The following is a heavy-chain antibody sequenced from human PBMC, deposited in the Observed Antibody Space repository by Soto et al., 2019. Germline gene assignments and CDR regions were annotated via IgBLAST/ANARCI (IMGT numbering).Heavy chain of an antibody. CDR1: GGTFSSYA. J-gene: IGHJ4*02. Sequence: SVKVSCKASGGTFSSYAISWVRQAPGQGLEWMGGIIPIFGTENYAQKFQGRVTITADESTSTAYMELSSLRSEDTAVYYCARDRGIAAAGTTTYDYCGQGTLVPVSS. CDR3: ARDRGIAAAGTTTYDY. V-gene: IGHV1-69*13. CDR2: IIPIFGTE. D-gene: IGHD6-13*01.